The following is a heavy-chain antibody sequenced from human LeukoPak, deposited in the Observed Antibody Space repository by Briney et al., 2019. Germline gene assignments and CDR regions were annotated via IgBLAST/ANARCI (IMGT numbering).Heavy chain of an antibody. V-gene: IGHV3-23*01. D-gene: IGHD3-3*01. J-gene: IGHJ4*02. CDR2: ISGSGGST. CDR3: AKNALFGVVISYFDY. Sequence: GGSLRLSCAASGFTFSSYAMSWVRPAPGKGLEWVSAISGSGGSTYYADSVKGRFTSSRDNSKNTLYLQMNSLRAEDTAVYYCAKNALFGVVISYFDYWGQGTLVTVSS. CDR1: GFTFSSYA.